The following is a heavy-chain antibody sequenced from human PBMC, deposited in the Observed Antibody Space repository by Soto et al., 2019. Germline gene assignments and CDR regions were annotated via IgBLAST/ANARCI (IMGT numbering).Heavy chain of an antibody. V-gene: IGHV1-18*01. D-gene: IGHD1-7*01. CDR1: GYTFTSYG. J-gene: IGHJ5*02. CDR3: ARELELTPPYNWFDP. Sequence: GASVKVSCKASGYTFTSYGISWVRQAPGQGLEWMGWISAYNGNTNYAQKFQGRVTMTTDTSTSTAYMELRSLRSDDTAVYYCARELELTPPYNWFDPWGQGTLVTVSS. CDR2: ISAYNGNT.